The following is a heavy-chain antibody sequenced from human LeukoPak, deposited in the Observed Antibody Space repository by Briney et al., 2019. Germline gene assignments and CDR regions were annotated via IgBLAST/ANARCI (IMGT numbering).Heavy chain of an antibody. CDR3: ARGPGDYYDSSGRDY. Sequence: PSETLSLTCTVSGGSISSSSYYWGWVRQPPGKGLEWIGSIYYSGSTYYNPSLKSRVTISVDTSKNQFSLKLSSVTAADTAVYYCARGPGDYYDSSGRDYWGQGTLVTVSP. CDR1: GGSISSSSYY. V-gene: IGHV4-39*07. CDR2: IYYSGST. D-gene: IGHD3-22*01. J-gene: IGHJ4*02.